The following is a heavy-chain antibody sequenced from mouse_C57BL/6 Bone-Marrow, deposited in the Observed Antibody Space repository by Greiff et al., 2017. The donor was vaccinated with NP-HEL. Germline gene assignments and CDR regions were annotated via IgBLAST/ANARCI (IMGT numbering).Heavy chain of an antibody. V-gene: IGHV14-1*01. Sequence: EVQLQQSGAELVRPGASVKLSCTASGFNIKDYYMHWVKQRPEQGLEWIGRIDPEDGDTESAPKFQGKATMTADTSSNTAYLQLSSLTSEDTAVYYCTTFYDYDFYYAMDYWGQGTSVTVSS. CDR3: TTFYDYDFYYAMDY. J-gene: IGHJ4*01. D-gene: IGHD2-4*01. CDR2: IDPEDGDT. CDR1: GFNIKDYY.